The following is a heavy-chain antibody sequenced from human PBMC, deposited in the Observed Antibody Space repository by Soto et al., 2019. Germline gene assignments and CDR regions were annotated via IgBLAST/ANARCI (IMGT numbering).Heavy chain of an antibody. V-gene: IGHV3-53*01. CDR1: GFTVSSNY. Sequence: EVQLVESGGGLIQPGGSLRLSCAASGFTVSSNYMSWVRQAPGKGLEWVSGVIGSGGNTYYADSVKGRFTISRDNSKDTLYLQMNSLRAEDTAVYYCAKLQISSGYYEDAFDMWGQGTMVTVSS. J-gene: IGHJ3*02. CDR3: AKLQISSGYYEDAFDM. CDR2: IGSGGNT. D-gene: IGHD3-22*01.